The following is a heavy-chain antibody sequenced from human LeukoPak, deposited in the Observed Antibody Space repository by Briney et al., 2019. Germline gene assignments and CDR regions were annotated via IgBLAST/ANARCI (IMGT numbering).Heavy chain of an antibody. V-gene: IGHV4-34*01. CDR3: ARAPPGIAVADY. D-gene: IGHD6-19*01. J-gene: IGHJ4*02. Sequence: PSETLSLTCAVYGGSFSGYYWSWIRQPPGKGLEWIGEINHSGSTNYNPSLKSRVTISVDTSKNQSSLKLSSVTAADTAVYYCARAPPGIAVADYWAREPWSPSPQ. CDR2: INHSGST. CDR1: GGSFSGYY.